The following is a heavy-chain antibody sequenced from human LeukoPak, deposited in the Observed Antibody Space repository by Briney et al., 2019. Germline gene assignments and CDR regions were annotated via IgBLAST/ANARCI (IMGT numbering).Heavy chain of an antibody. CDR2: ISFDGTNK. D-gene: IGHD6-13*01. CDR3: ARDKIAAAGTIYYDYGMDV. CDR1: GFTFSSYA. J-gene: IGHJ6*02. V-gene: IGHV3-30*03. Sequence: GGSLRLSCAASGFTFSSYAMSWVRQAPGKGLEWVAMISFDGTNKHYADSVKGRFTISRDNSKDTLSLEMNNLRPEDTAVYYCARDKIAAAGTIYYDYGMDVWGQGTTVTVSS.